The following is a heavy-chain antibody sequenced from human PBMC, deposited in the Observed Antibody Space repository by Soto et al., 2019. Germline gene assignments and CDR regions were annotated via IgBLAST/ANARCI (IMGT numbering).Heavy chain of an antibody. CDR3: ARDKKEWSGSTYYYYYYMDV. V-gene: IGHV3-21*01. CDR2: ISSSSSYI. D-gene: IGHD3-3*01. CDR1: GFTFSSYS. Sequence: EVQLVESGGGLGKPGGSLRLSCAASGFTFSSYSMNWVRQAPGKGLEWVSSISSSSSYIYYADSVKGRFTISRDNAKNSLYLQMNSLRDEDTAVYYCARDKKEWSGSTYYYYYYMDVWGKGTTVTVSS. J-gene: IGHJ6*03.